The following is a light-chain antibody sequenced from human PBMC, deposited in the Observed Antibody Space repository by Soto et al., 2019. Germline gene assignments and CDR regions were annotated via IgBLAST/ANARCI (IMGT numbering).Light chain of an antibody. CDR1: QSIGTF. CDR2: DAS. J-gene: IGKJ1*01. Sequence: EIVLTQSPATLSLSPGERATLSCRASQSIGTFFAWYQQKPGQAPRLLIYDASNRATGIPARFSGSGSGTDFTLTISSLERDDFAVYYCQQCYNWPQWTFGQGTKVDIK. CDR3: QQCYNWPQWT. V-gene: IGKV3-11*01.